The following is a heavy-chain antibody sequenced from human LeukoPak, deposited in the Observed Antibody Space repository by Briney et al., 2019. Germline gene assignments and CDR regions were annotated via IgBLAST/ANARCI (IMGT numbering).Heavy chain of an antibody. CDR1: GYTFTNYD. V-gene: IGHV1-2*06. Sequence: ASVKVSCKASGYTFTNYDINWVRQATGQGLEWMGRINPNSGGTNYAQKFQGRVTMTRDTSISTAYMELSRLRSDDTAVYYCARGYSSGWYKSTYNWFDPWGQGTLVTVSS. CDR3: ARGYSSGWYKSTYNWFDP. D-gene: IGHD6-19*01. CDR2: INPNSGGT. J-gene: IGHJ5*02.